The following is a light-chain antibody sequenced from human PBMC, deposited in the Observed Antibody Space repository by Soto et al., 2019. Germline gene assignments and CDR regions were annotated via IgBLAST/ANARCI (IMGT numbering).Light chain of an antibody. Sequence: EIVLTQSPGTLSLSPWERATLSCRASQSVPRSYLAWYQQKPGQAPRLLIYGTSSRATGIPDRFSGSGSGTDFTLTISRLEPEDFAVFYCQQYGSSITFGQGTRLEI. CDR1: QSVPRSY. V-gene: IGKV3-20*01. CDR2: GTS. CDR3: QQYGSSIT. J-gene: IGKJ5*01.